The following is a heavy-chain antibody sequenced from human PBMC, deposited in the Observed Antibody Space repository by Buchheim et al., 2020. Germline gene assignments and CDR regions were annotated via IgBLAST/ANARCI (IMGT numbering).Heavy chain of an antibody. J-gene: IGHJ5*02. D-gene: IGHD1-7*01. CDR3: GTSSQCYNICWFDP. Sequence: EVQLVESGGGLVQPGRSLTISCTASGLTLGDLAVSWFRQAPGKGPEWISFIRSRTHGGTTEYAASVKGRFIISRDEYKNIAYLQMNGLTVEDTAMYYCGTSSQCYNICWFDPWGQGTL. V-gene: IGHV3-49*03. CDR1: GLTLGDLA. CDR2: IRSRTHGGTT.